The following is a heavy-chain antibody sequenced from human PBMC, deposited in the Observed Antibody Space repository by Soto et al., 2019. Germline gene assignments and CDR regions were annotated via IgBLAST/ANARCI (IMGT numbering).Heavy chain of an antibody. J-gene: IGHJ4*02. Sequence: XSVKVSCKASGCTFTRYGISWVRQAPGQGLEWMGWISXYNGNXNYAKKIQGRXXMTPDKSXXKAYMELRSLRSDETAVYYCARDDSSGYLTFDYWGQGTLVTVSS. D-gene: IGHD3-22*01. CDR1: GCTFTRYG. CDR2: ISXYNGNX. V-gene: IGHV1-18*01. CDR3: ARDDSSGYLTFDY.